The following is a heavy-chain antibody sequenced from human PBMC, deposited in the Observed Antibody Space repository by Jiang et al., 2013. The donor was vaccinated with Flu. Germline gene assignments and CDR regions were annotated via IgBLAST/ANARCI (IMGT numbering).Heavy chain of an antibody. D-gene: IGHD3-10*01. V-gene: IGHV4-38-2*02. CDR2: MSYRRST. CDR3: ATGSGSPNGIFDY. Sequence: LLKPSETLTLTCSVSGDSMGSNEYWAWIRQPPGKGLEWVGSMSYRRSTYYNPSLGGRVTMFIDTSKNQFSLKLSSVTAADTAVYYCATGSGSPNGIFDYWGQGTLVTVSS. J-gene: IGHJ4*02. CDR1: GDSMGSNEY.